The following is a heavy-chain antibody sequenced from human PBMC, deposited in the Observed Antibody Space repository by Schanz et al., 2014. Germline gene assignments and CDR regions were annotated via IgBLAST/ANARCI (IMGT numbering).Heavy chain of an antibody. V-gene: IGHV4-34*01. J-gene: IGHJ3*01. CDR1: GGSSSDCY. Sequence: QVQLQQWGAGLLKASETLSLTCAVYGGSSSDCYWSWIRQPPGKGLEWIGYMHHSGNTDYNPSLKSRVTISMDTSNNQFSLSLNSVTAADTAVYYCARRGDPNAFDFWGQGTMVTLSS. CDR2: MHHSGNT. CDR3: ARRGDPNAFDF.